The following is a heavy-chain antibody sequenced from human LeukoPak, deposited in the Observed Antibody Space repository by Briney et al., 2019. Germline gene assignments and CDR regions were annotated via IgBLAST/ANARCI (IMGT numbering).Heavy chain of an antibody. CDR2: IYYTGGT. V-gene: IGHV4-39*01. CDR3: ARHGGTRITLIQVYYFDY. CDR1: GGSITSSSYY. D-gene: IGHD4-11*01. Sequence: PSQTLSLTCSVSGGSITSSSYYWGWIRQSPEKGLEWIGGIYYTGGTHYSPSLKSRVTISVDTSKNQFSLKLSSVTAADTAVYYCARHGGTRITLIQVYYFDYWGQGTLVTVSS. J-gene: IGHJ4*02.